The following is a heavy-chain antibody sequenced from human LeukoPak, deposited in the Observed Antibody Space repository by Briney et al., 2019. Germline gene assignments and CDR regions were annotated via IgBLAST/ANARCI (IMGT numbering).Heavy chain of an antibody. V-gene: IGHV3-9*01. CDR3: AKDRSIGYRSILGGDAFDI. Sequence: GRSLRLSCAASGFTFDDYAMHWVRQVPGKGLEWVSGISWNSGSIGYADSVKGRFTISRDSAKNSLYLQMNSLRVEDTALYYCAKDRSIGYRSILGGDAFDIWGQGTMVSVSS. CDR1: GFTFDDYA. CDR2: ISWNSGSI. J-gene: IGHJ3*02. D-gene: IGHD5-12*01.